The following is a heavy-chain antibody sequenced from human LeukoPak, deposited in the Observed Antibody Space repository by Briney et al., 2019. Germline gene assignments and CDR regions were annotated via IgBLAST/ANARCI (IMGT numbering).Heavy chain of an antibody. Sequence: GRCLRIFRGASGFTLRSFCMHWGRQAPGQGLEWGAVISYDGSNKYYADSVKGRFTISRDNSKNTLYLQMNSLRAEDTAVYYCAKDSLPSSYYDSSGYYIGDYWGQGTLVTVSS. CDR1: GFTLRSFC. D-gene: IGHD3-22*01. J-gene: IGHJ4*02. CDR2: ISYDGSNK. CDR3: AKDSLPSSYYDSSGYYIGDY. V-gene: IGHV3-30*18.